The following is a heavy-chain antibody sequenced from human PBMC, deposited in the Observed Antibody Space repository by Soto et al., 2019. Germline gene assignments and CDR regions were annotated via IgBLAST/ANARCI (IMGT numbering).Heavy chain of an antibody. CDR3: AKAICITTDCYVPDY. CDR1: GFTFSTYT. V-gene: IGHV3-23*01. Sequence: PGGSLRLSCVASGFTFSTYTMSWVRQAPGKGLEWVSSISGGGGSPSYADSVQGRFSISIDNAKNTLYLQMNSLRGEDTATYYCAKAICITTDCYVPDYWGQGALVTVSS. J-gene: IGHJ4*02. CDR2: ISGGGGSP. D-gene: IGHD1-20*01.